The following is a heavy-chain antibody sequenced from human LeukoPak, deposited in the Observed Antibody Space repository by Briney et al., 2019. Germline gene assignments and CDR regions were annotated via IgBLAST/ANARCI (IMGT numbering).Heavy chain of an antibody. CDR1: GGSISSSNW. D-gene: IGHD5-18*01. CDR3: ARDRDTAMVYLDY. CDR2: IYHSGST. J-gene: IGHJ4*02. Sequence: SETLSLTCAVPGGSISSSNWWSWVRQPPGKGLEWIGGIYHSGSTNYNPSLKSRVTISVDKSKNQFSLKLSSVTAADTAVYYCARDRDTAMVYLDYWGQGTLVTVSS. V-gene: IGHV4-4*02.